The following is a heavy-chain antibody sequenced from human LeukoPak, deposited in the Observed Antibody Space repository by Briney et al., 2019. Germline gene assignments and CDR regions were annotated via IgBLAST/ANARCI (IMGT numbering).Heavy chain of an antibody. CDR1: GFTSSDSY. D-gene: IGHD6-6*01. CDR2: ISGSGHDI. V-gene: IGHV3-11*04. J-gene: IGHJ5*01. CDR3: TRDPRHFDS. Sequence: GGSLRLSCAASGFTSSDSYMTWVRQAPGKGVEWVAYISGSGHDINYSDSVKGRFTISRDNAKNSLYLQMSSLRVEDTAVYYCTRDPRHFDSCGQGTLVTVSS.